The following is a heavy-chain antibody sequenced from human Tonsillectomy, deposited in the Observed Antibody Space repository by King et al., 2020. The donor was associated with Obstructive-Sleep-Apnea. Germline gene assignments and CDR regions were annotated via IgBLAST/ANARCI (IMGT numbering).Heavy chain of an antibody. CDR2: ISYSGST. V-gene: IGHV4-59*01. J-gene: IGHJ4*02. Sequence: VQLQESGPGLVKPSETLSLTCTVSGGSINRYYLSWIRQTPGKGREWIGYISYSGSTNYNPSLKSRVTISVDTSKNQFSLKLGSVTAADPAVYYCARDRVGRDGYNRFDYWGQGTLVTVSS. CDR1: GGSINRYY. D-gene: IGHD5-24*01. CDR3: ARDRVGRDGYNRFDY.